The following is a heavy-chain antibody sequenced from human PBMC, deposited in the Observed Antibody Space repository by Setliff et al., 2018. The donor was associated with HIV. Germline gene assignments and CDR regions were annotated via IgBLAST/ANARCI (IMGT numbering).Heavy chain of an antibody. CDR3: ARVVDRDYDFWSAYEY. Sequence: ASVKVSCKASGVTFRRFAFSWVRQAPGQGPEWMGWIIPKSGETSYAEKFRGRVTMTRDTSLSTAYMELSWLTSDDTAVYYCARVVDRDYDFWSAYEYWGQGTMVTVSS. V-gene: IGHV1-2*02. J-gene: IGHJ4*02. D-gene: IGHD3-3*01. CDR1: GVTFRRFA. CDR2: IIPKSGET.